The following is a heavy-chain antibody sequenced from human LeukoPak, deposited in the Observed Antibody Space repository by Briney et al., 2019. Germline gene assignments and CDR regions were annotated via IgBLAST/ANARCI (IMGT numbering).Heavy chain of an antibody. CDR1: GGFIRSYY. CDR2: IHYSGST. CDR3: ARELGDPSSYYYYGMDV. Sequence: SETLSLTCTVSGGFIRSYYWSWIRQPPGKGLGWSGYIHYSGSTNYNPSLKRRVTLLLDTSKNQFSLKLSSVTAADTAVYYCARELGDPSSYYYYGMDVWGQGTTVTVSS. J-gene: IGHJ6*02. D-gene: IGHD2-21*02. V-gene: IGHV4-59*01.